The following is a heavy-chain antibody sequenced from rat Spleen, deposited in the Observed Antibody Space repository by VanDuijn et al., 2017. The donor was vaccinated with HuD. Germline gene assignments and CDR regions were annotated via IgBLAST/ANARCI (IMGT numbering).Heavy chain of an antibody. CDR2: IWSNGGT. CDR3: TRSYGGYTQHWFAY. Sequence: QVQLKESGPGLVQPSQNLSLTCTVSGLSLTSNSVSWIRQPPGKGLEWMGVIWSNGGTDYNSVLKSRLTINRDTSKSQFFLKMNNLQTDDTAIYFCTRSYGGYTQHWFAYWGQGTLVTVSS. V-gene: IGHV2-47*01. J-gene: IGHJ3*01. CDR1: GLSLTSNS. D-gene: IGHD1-11*01.